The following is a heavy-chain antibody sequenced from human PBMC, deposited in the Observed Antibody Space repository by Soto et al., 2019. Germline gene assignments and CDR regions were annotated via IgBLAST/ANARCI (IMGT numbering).Heavy chain of an antibody. CDR3: ASSSSSWYVFYYYSGMDV. V-gene: IGHV1-18*04. D-gene: IGHD6-13*01. CDR2: ISAYHGNR. Sequence: ASVKVSCKASGYTFTSYGSSWERQAPGQGLEWMGWISAYHGNRNYAQKLQGRVTMTTDTSTSTAYMELRSLRSDDTAVYYCASSSSSWYVFYYYSGMDVWRQGTTVT. CDR1: GYTFTSYG. J-gene: IGHJ6*02.